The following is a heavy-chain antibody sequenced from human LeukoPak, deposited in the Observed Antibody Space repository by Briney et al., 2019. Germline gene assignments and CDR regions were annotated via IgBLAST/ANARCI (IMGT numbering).Heavy chain of an antibody. CDR3: ARVRRYSSSEVDY. CDR1: GGSVSNYY. J-gene: IGHJ4*02. V-gene: IGHV4-59*02. D-gene: IGHD6-13*01. Sequence: SETLSLTCTVSGGSVSNYYWSWIRQPPGRGLEWIGYIYYSGSTNYNPSLKSRVTISVDTSKNQFSLKLSSVTAADTAVYYCARVRRYSSSEVDYWGQGTLVTVSS. CDR2: IYYSGST.